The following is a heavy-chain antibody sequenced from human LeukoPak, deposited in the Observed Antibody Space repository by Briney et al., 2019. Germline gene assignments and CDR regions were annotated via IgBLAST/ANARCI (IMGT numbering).Heavy chain of an antibody. CDR3: ARDHSGNYPWYGMDV. J-gene: IGHJ6*02. V-gene: IGHV3-30*04. D-gene: IGHD1-26*01. CDR2: ISYDGSYQ. Sequence: GGSLRLSCAVSGFTFSAYGMHWVRQAPGKGLEWVAVISYDGSYQAYADSVKGRFTVFRDSSKNTLYLQMNSLRAEDTAVYYCARDHSGNYPWYGMDVWGQGTTVTVSS. CDR1: GFTFSAYG.